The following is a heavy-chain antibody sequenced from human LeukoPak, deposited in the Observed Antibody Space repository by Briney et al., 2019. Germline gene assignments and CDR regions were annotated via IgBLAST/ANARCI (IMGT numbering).Heavy chain of an antibody. Sequence: SQTLSLTCTVSGGSISSSSYYWGWIRQPPGKGLEWIGSIYYSGSTYYNPSLKSRVTISVDTSKNQFSLKLSSVTAADTALYYCATLYSGTYSKHFDYWGQGTLVTVSS. CDR2: IYYSGST. V-gene: IGHV4-39*01. J-gene: IGHJ4*02. CDR1: GGSISSSSYY. D-gene: IGHD1-26*01. CDR3: ATLYSGTYSKHFDY.